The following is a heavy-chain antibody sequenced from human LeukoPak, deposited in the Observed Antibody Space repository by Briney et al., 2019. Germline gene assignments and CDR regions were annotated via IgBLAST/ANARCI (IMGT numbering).Heavy chain of an antibody. CDR1: GYTFTSYT. Sequence: GASVKVSCKASGYTFTSYTMHWVRQAPGQRLEWMGWINAGNGDTKCSQKFQDRVTITGDTSASTAYMELSNLRSEDTAVYYCARTGCSVGSCYDYWGQGTLVTVSS. CDR2: INAGNGDT. CDR3: ARTGCSVGSCYDY. V-gene: IGHV1-3*01. D-gene: IGHD2-15*01. J-gene: IGHJ4*02.